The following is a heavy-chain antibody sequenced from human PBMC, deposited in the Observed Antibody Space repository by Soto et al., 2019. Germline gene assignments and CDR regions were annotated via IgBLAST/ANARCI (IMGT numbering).Heavy chain of an antibody. Sequence: QVQLQQWGAGLLKPSETLSLTCAVYGGSFSGYYWSWIRQPPGKGLEWIGEINHSGSTNYNPSLKSRVTISVDTSRNQFSLKLSSVTAADTGVYYCARGRRTAVTIDYWGQGTLVTVSS. CDR2: INHSGST. V-gene: IGHV4-34*01. CDR3: ARGRRTAVTIDY. CDR1: GGSFSGYY. J-gene: IGHJ4*02. D-gene: IGHD4-17*01.